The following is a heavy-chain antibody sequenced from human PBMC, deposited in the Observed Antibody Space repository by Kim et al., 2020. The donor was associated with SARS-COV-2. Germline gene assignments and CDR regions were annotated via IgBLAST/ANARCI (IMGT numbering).Heavy chain of an antibody. J-gene: IGHJ4*02. D-gene: IGHD2-15*01. CDR1: GGSISSGGYY. CDR2: IYYSGST. V-gene: IGHV4-31*03. Sequence: SETLSLTCTVSGGSISSGGYYWSWIRQHPGKGLEWIGYIYYSGSTYYNPSLKSRVTISVDTSKNQFSLKLSSVTAADTAVYYCARDGTCGGSCLDYWGQGTLVTVSS. CDR3: ARDGTCGGSCLDY.